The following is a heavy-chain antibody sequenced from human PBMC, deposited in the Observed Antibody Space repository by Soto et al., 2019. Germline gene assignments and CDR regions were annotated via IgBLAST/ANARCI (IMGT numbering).Heavy chain of an antibody. Sequence: QLQLQESGPGLVKPSETLSLTCTVSGGSISSSSYYWGWIRQPPGKGLEWIGSIYYSGSTYYNPSLKSRVTISVDTSKNQFSLKLSSVTAADTAVYYCARFTYGDYDYYFDYWGQGTLVTVSS. J-gene: IGHJ4*02. D-gene: IGHD4-17*01. V-gene: IGHV4-39*01. CDR1: GGSISSSSYY. CDR2: IYYSGST. CDR3: ARFTYGDYDYYFDY.